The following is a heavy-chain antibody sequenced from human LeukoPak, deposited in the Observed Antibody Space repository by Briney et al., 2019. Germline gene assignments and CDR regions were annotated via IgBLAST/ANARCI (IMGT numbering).Heavy chain of an antibody. CDR3: ATSYDSSGCD. CDR2: IKPDGSLQ. J-gene: IGHJ4*02. Sequence: GGSLRLSCTASGFIFSSFWMAWVRQAPGKGLEWVDNIKPDGSLQFYGDSVKGRFTISRDNAKNSLYLQMNNLRAEDTALYYCATSYDSSGCDWGQGTLVTVSS. D-gene: IGHD3-22*01. CDR1: GFIFSSFW. V-gene: IGHV3-7*01.